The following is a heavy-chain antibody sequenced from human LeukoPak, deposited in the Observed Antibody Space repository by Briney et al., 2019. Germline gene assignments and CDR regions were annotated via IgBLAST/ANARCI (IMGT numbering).Heavy chain of an antibody. CDR1: GFIFSDHY. V-gene: IGHV3-11*03. D-gene: IGHD2-2*01. CDR2: VSGGSSDT. CDR3: ARQCSIVKCS. J-gene: IGHJ5*02. Sequence: PGESLRLSCAASGFIFSDHYMTWIRQAPGKGLEWVSYVSGGSSDTNYADSVKGRFTISRDNAKNSLYLQMNNLRAEDTAVYYCARQCSIVKCSWGQGTLVTVSS.